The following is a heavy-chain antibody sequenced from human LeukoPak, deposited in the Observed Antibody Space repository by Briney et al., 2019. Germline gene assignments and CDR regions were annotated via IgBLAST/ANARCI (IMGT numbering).Heavy chain of an antibody. D-gene: IGHD4-23*01. Sequence: PSETLSLTCTVSGGSISRYYWSWIRQPPGKGLAWIGYIYYSGSTNYNPSLKSRVTISVDTSKNQFSLKLSSVPAEDKAVYYCARTDYGRKGVYFDYWGQGTLVTVSS. CDR3: ARTDYGRKGVYFDY. V-gene: IGHV4-59*01. CDR2: IYYSGST. CDR1: GGSISRYY. J-gene: IGHJ4*02.